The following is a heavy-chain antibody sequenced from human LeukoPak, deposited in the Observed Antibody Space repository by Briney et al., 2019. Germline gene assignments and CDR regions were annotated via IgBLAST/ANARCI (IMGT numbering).Heavy chain of an antibody. D-gene: IGHD3-16*01. V-gene: IGHV4-39*01. CDR1: GDSISTSNSY. CDR3: XRGGGSYYMDV. Sequence: SETLSLTCTVSGDSISTSNSYWGWIRQPPGKGLEWIGSIYYSGNTYYNASLKSRVTISVDTSKNQFSLKLTSVTAADTAVYXXXRGGGSYYMDVWDKGTTVTVSS. J-gene: IGHJ6*03. CDR2: IYYSGNT.